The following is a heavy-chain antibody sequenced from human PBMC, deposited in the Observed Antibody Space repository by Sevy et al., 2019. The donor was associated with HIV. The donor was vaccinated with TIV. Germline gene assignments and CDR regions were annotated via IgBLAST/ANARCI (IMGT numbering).Heavy chain of an antibody. CDR2: ISGSGGST. Sequence: GGSLRLSCAASGFTFSSYAMSWVRQAPGKGLEWVSAISGSGGSTYYADSVKGRFTISRDNSKNTLYLQRNSLRAEDTAVYYCAKAPNGYYGSGREGYYFDYWGQGTLVTVSS. V-gene: IGHV3-23*01. CDR1: GFTFSSYA. J-gene: IGHJ4*02. CDR3: AKAPNGYYGSGREGYYFDY. D-gene: IGHD3-10*01.